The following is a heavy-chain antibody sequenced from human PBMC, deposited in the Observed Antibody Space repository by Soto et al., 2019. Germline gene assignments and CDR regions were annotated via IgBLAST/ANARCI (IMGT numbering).Heavy chain of an antibody. J-gene: IGHJ5*02. CDR1: GDSVSSYSAA. CDR2: TYYRSRFFS. D-gene: IGHD3-10*01. V-gene: IGHV6-1*01. Sequence: SQTLSLTCAISGDSVSSYSAAWNWIRQSPSGGLEWLGRTYYRSRFFSDYAEPVKRRIIIKPDTSKNQFSLQLKSVTPEDTAVYYCVRDRYSSSGWFDPWGQGTPVTVSS. CDR3: VRDRYSSSGWFDP.